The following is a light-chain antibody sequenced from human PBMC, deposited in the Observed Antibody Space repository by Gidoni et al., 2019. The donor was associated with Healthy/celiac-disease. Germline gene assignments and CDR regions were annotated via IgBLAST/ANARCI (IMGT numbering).Light chain of an antibody. J-gene: IGLJ3*02. V-gene: IGLV3-21*04. CDR2: YDS. Sequence: SYVLTQPPSVSVAPGKTARITCGGNNIGSKSVHWYQQKPGQAPVLVIYYDSDRPSGIPARFSGSNSGNTATLTISRVEAGDEDDYYCQVWDTSSDHWVFGGGTKLTVL. CDR1: NIGSKS. CDR3: QVWDTSSDHWV.